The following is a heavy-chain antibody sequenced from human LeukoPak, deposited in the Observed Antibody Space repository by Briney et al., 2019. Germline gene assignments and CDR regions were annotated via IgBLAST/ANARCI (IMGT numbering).Heavy chain of an antibody. D-gene: IGHD3/OR15-3a*01. Sequence: GGSLRLTCAVSGFTITSWSMNWVRQAPGKGLEWLSYISSGGSPIYYADSEKGRFTISRDDAKNLVYLQMNSLRAEDTAVYYCTYLRTPYYNDKWVDPWGQGALVTVSS. CDR2: ISSGGSPI. CDR1: GFTITSWS. J-gene: IGHJ5*02. CDR3: TYLRTPYYNDKWVDP. V-gene: IGHV3-48*04.